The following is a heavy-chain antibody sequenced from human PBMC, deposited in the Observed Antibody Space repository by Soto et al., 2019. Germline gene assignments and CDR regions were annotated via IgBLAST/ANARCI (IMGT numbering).Heavy chain of an antibody. V-gene: IGHV2-5*02. CDR3: ALRYCGGDCYGLWFDP. D-gene: IGHD2-21*02. CDR2: IYWDDEK. Sequence: QITLKESGPTLVKPTQTLTLTCSFSGVSLRTSGVGVAWIRQPPGKAPEWLALIYWDDEKHYSPSLKSRLTITEETSKDQVVLTMINMDPVDTGTYYCALRYCGGDCYGLWFDPWGQGTLVTVSS. J-gene: IGHJ5*02. CDR1: GVSLRTSGVG.